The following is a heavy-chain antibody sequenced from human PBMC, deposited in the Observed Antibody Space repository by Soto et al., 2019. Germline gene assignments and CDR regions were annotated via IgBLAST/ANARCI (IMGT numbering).Heavy chain of an antibody. Sequence: GASVKVSCKASGYTFTSYDINWVRQATGQGREWMGWMNPNSGNTGYAQKFQGRVTITRNTSISTAYMELSSLRSEDTAVYYCARVRRGIAALLGAHYYYYMDVWGKGTTLTVSS. CDR2: MNPNSGNT. J-gene: IGHJ6*03. CDR3: ARVRRGIAALLGAHYYYYMDV. CDR1: GYTFTSYD. D-gene: IGHD6-13*01. V-gene: IGHV1-8*01.